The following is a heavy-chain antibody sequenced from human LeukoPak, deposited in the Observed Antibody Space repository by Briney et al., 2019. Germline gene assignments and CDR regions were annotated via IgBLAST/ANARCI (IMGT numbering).Heavy chain of an antibody. CDR2: ISGSGGST. Sequence: GGSLRLSCAASGFAFTNYAMSWVRQTPGKGLVWVSGISGSGGSTYYADSVKGRFTISRDNSKHTLYLQMNSLRAEDTAVYYCASEGAEAGRGGYWGQGTLVTVSS. CDR3: ASEGAEAGRGGY. V-gene: IGHV3-23*01. D-gene: IGHD6-13*01. J-gene: IGHJ4*02. CDR1: GFAFTNYA.